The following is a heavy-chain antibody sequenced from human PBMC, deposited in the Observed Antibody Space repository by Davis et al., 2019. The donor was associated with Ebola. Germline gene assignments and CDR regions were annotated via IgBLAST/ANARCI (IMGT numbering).Heavy chain of an antibody. CDR2: IYYTGST. Sequence: SETLSLTCTVSGGSFSSYYWSWIRQPPGKGLEWIGYIYYTGSTDYNPSLTSRVTISVDTSKNQFSLKLSSVTAADTAVYYCASLLGYCSGGSCFSSWGQGTLVTVSS. J-gene: IGHJ4*02. V-gene: IGHV4-59*01. D-gene: IGHD2-15*01. CDR3: ASLLGYCSGGSCFSS. CDR1: GGSFSSYY.